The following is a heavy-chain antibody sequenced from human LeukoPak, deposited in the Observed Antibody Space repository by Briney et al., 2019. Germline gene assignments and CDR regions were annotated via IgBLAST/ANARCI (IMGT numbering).Heavy chain of an antibody. D-gene: IGHD3-10*01. Sequence: GGSLRLSCAASGFTFDDYAMHWVRQAPGKGLEWVSGISWNSGSIGYADSVKGRFTISRDNAKNSLYLQMNSLRAEDMALYYCAKDSGGGDYYHYYMDVWGKGTTVTVSS. V-gene: IGHV3-9*03. CDR2: ISWNSGSI. CDR3: AKDSGGGDYYHYYMDV. J-gene: IGHJ6*03. CDR1: GFTFDDYA.